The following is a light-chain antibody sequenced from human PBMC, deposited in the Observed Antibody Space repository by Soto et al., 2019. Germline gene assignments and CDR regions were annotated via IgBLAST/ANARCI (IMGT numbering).Light chain of an antibody. CDR1: QSVSSSY. CDR3: QQGNTWPWT. J-gene: IGKJ1*01. V-gene: IGKV3D-20*02. Sequence: EIVLTQSPGTLSLSPGERATLSCRASQSVSSSYLAWYQQKLGQAPRLLIYAASDRATGIPGRFSGSGSGTDFTPIISSLEPEDFAFYYCQQGNTWPWTFGQGTKVDI. CDR2: AAS.